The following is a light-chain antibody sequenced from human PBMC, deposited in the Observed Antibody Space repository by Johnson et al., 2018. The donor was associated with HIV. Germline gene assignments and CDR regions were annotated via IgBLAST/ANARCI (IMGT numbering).Light chain of an antibody. CDR3: GTWDSSLSAYV. CDR2: DNN. Sequence: QAVLTQPPSVSAAPGQRVTRSSSGSSSNIGNNYVSWYQQVPGTAPKLLIYDNNKRPSGIPDRFSGSKSGTSATLGITGLQTGDEADYYCGTWDSSLSAYVFGTGTKVTV. J-gene: IGLJ1*01. CDR1: SSNIGNNY. V-gene: IGLV1-51*01.